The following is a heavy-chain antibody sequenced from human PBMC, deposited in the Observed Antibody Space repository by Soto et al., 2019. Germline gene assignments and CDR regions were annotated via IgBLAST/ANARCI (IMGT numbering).Heavy chain of an antibody. CDR3: ARKGSYGGYYYCGMDV. CDR2: IIPIFGTA. Sequence: QVQLVQSGAEVKKPGSSVKVSCKASGGTFSSYAISWVRQAPGQGLGWMGGIIPIFGTANYAQKFQGRVTITADESTSTAYMELSSLRSEDTAVYYCARKGSYGGYYYCGMDVWGQGTTVTVSS. J-gene: IGHJ6*02. CDR1: GGTFSSYA. D-gene: IGHD5-18*01. V-gene: IGHV1-69*01.